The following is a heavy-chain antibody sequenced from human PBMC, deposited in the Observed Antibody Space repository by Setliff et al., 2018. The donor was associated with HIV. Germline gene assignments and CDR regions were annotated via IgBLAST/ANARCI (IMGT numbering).Heavy chain of an antibody. J-gene: IGHJ4*02. CDR3: AKGQLPYCTNGVCYASDY. D-gene: IGHD2-8*01. CDR2: ISNSGDST. Sequence: PGGSLRLSCAASGFTFNNYAMSWVRQAPGKRLEWVSTISNSGDSTFHVDSVKGRFTISRDNSKNTVYLEMNSLRAEDTAVYYCAKGQLPYCTNGVCYASDYWGQGTRVTVS. V-gene: IGHV3-23*01. CDR1: GFTFNNYA.